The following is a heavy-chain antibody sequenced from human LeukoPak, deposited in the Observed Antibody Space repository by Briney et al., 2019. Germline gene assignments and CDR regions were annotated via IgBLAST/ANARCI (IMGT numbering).Heavy chain of an antibody. V-gene: IGHV4-31*03. CDR2: IYYSGST. Sequence: TQTLSLTCTVSGGSISSGGYYWSWIRQHPGKGLEWIGYIYYSGSTYYNPSLKSRVTISVDTSKNQFSLKLSSVTAADTAVYYCARVELWFGGTSYLFDYWGQGTLVTVSS. CDR3: ARVELWFGGTSYLFDY. CDR1: GGSISSGGYY. J-gene: IGHJ4*02. D-gene: IGHD3-10*01.